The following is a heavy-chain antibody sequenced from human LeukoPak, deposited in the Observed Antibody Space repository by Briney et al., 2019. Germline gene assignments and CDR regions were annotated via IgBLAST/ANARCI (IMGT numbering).Heavy chain of an antibody. CDR3: ARDESARGQLVL. D-gene: IGHD6-13*01. Sequence: GGSLRLSCAASGFTVSSNYMSWVRQAPGKGLEWVSVIYSGGSTYYADSVKGRFTISRDNSKNTLYLQMNSLRAEDTAVYYCARDESARGQLVLWGQGTLVTVSS. CDR2: IYSGGST. J-gene: IGHJ5*02. CDR1: GFTVSSNY. V-gene: IGHV3-66*02.